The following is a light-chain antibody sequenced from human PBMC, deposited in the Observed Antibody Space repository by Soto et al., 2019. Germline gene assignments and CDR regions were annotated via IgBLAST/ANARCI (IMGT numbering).Light chain of an antibody. CDR2: GNR. V-gene: IGLV1-40*01. Sequence: QSVLTQPPSVSGAPGQRVTISCTGSSSNIGAPYDVHWYQQFPGTAPKLLIYGNRDRPPGVPDRFSGSKSGTSASLAITGLQAEDEADYYCQSYDSSLSAYVFGTGTRSPS. J-gene: IGLJ1*01. CDR3: QSYDSSLSAYV. CDR1: SSNIGAPYD.